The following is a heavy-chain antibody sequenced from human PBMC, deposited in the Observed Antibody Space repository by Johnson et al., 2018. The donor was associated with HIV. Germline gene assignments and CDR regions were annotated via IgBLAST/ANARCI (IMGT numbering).Heavy chain of an antibody. CDR1: GFTVSSNY. V-gene: IGHV3-9*01. D-gene: IGHD6-19*01. CDR3: AKARVRYSSDVDALDI. J-gene: IGHJ3*02. CDR2: ISWNSDNI. Sequence: VQLVESGGGLVQPGGSLRLSCAASGFTVSSNYMNWVRQAPGKGLAWVSGISWNSDNIAYADSVRGRFTIARDNAKNSLHLQMNSLRAEDTAFYYCAKARVRYSSDVDALDIWGQGTMVTVSS.